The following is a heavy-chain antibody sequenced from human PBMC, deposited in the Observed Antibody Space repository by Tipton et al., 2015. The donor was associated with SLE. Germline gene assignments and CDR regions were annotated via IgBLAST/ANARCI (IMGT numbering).Heavy chain of an antibody. D-gene: IGHD3-22*01. J-gene: IGHJ4*02. V-gene: IGHV4-31*03. CDR3: ARSRIYDGSVDYYGFFAY. Sequence: TLSLTCTVSGDSITDSGYSWNWVRQHPGAGLEWIGYIHHSGRTDSNPSLRSRVTISRDTSKNQFSLNVNSVTAADTAVYYCARSRIYDGSVDYYGFFAYWGQGSLVTVSS. CDR2: IHHSGRT. CDR1: GDSITDSGYS.